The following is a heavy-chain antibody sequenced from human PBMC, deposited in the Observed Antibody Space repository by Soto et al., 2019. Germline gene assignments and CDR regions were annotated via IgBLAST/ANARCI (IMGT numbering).Heavy chain of an antibody. V-gene: IGHV4-30-2*01. CDR3: ARGREGPFFDF. J-gene: IGHJ5*01. Sequence: PSETLSLTCAVSGASISNGDYSWSWIRQPPGRALEWIGYIYSSGRSDYNPSLKSRVTISIDRSKNQFSLRLTSVTAADAAVYYCARGREGPFFDFWGQGALVTVS. CDR2: IYSSGRS. CDR1: GASISNGDYS.